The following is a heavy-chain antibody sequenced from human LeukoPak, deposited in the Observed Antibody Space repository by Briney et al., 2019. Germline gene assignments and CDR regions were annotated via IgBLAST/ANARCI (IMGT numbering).Heavy chain of an antibody. CDR3: ARPSPQLELEYYYGMDV. V-gene: IGHV3-33*08. CDR2: IWYDGSNK. J-gene: IGHJ6*02. CDR1: GFTISSYE. D-gene: IGHD1-7*01. Sequence: GGFQRLSCAASGFTISSYEMNLVRQAPHKGLELVGVIWYDGSNKYYEDSVKGLFTISRDNSKNTLYLQMNSLRAEDTAVYYCARPSPQLELEYYYGMDVWGQGTTVTVSS.